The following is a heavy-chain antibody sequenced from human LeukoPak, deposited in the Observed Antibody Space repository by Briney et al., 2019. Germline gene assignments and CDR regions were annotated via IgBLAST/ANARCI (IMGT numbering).Heavy chain of an antibody. J-gene: IGHJ4*02. CDR3: ANAVALTYSGSFDY. CDR2: ISDSGGST. CDR1: GFTFSNYA. Sequence: GGSLRLSCAASGFTFSNYAMSWVRQAPGKGLEWVSSISDSGGSTYYADSVKGWFTISRDNSKNTLYLQMNSLRAEDTAVYYCANAVALTYSGSFDYWGQGTLVTVSS. D-gene: IGHD1-26*01. V-gene: IGHV3-23*01.